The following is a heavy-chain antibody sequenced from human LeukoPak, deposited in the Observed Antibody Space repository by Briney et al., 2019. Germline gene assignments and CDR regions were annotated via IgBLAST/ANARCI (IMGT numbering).Heavy chain of an antibody. V-gene: IGHV3-7*01. J-gene: IGHJ1*01. Sequence: GGSLRLSCAASGFTFSSYGMHWVRQAPGKGLQWVANIKTDGSEKYYVDSVKGRFTISRDDAKNSLYLQMDSLRAEDTAVYYCATYSSLNRREFQYWGQGTLLTVSS. D-gene: IGHD3-22*01. CDR1: GFTFSSYG. CDR3: ATYSSLNRREFQY. CDR2: IKTDGSEK.